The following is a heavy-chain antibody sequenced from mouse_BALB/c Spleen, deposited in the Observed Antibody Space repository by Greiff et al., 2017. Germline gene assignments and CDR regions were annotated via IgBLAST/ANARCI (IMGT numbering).Heavy chain of an antibody. CDR2: IDPENGDT. D-gene: IGHD2-14*01. CDR3: NAYPYYRYEGYAMDY. J-gene: IGHJ4*01. Sequence: EVQLQQSGAELVRSGASVKLSCTASGFNIKDYYMHWVKQRPEQGLEWIGWIDPENGDTEYAPKFQGKATMTADTSSNTAYLQLSSLTSEDTAVHYCNAYPYYRYEGYAMDYWGQGTSVTVSS. V-gene: IGHV14-4*02. CDR1: GFNIKDYY.